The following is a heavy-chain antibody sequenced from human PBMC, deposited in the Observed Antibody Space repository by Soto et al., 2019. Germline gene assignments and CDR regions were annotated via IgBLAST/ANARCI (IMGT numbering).Heavy chain of an antibody. D-gene: IGHD6-13*01. Sequence: PSETLSLTCAVYGGSFSGYYWAWIRQPPGKGLEWIVEINDSGGTDYNPSLKSRVTISLDTSKNQLSLKLSSVTAADTAVYYCARGRKGFSSSCYVDWGQGTLVTVSS. J-gene: IGHJ4*02. V-gene: IGHV4-34*01. CDR1: GGSFSGYY. CDR2: INDSGGT. CDR3: ARGRKGFSSSCYVD.